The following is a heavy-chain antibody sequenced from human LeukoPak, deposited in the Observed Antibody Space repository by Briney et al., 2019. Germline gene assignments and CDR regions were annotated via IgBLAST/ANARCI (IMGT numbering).Heavy chain of an antibody. CDR3: AKDAQRGFDFSNSLES. CDR2: IWSDGTDK. V-gene: IGHV3-33*06. J-gene: IGHJ4*02. D-gene: IGHD4-11*01. Sequence: GKSLRLSCTTSGFTFSHFGMHWVRQAPGKVLEWVAVIWSDGTDKYYGDSVKGRFTISRDNSENTVYLQMNSLRVEDTAVYYCAKDAQRGFDFSNSLESWGQGTLVTVSS. CDR1: GFTFSHFG.